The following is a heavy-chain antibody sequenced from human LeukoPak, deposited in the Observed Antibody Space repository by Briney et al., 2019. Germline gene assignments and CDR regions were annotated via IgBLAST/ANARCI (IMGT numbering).Heavy chain of an antibody. CDR1: GYTITGYY. CDR3: ASYSSGMSPYFDY. D-gene: IGHD3-22*01. CDR2: INPNTGDT. Sequence: ASVKVSCKASGYTITGYYMHWVRQAPGQGLEWMGRINPNTGDTNSARKFQGRITMTRDTSISTVYMELSRLRSDDTAVYYCASYSSGMSPYFDYWGQGTLVTVSS. J-gene: IGHJ4*02. V-gene: IGHV1-2*06.